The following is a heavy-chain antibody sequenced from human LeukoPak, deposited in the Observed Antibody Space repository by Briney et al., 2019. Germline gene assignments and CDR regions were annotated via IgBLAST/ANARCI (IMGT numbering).Heavy chain of an antibody. CDR1: GFTFSSYS. J-gene: IGHJ4*02. D-gene: IGHD3-9*01. V-gene: IGHV3-48*04. CDR2: ISSSGSTI. CDR3: ARDQYDILTGLDY. Sequence: GGSLRLSCAASGFTFSSYSMNWIRQAPGKGLEWVSYISSSGSTIYYADSVKGRFTISRDNAKNSLYLQMNSLRAEDTAVYYCARDQYDILTGLDYWGQGTLVTVSS.